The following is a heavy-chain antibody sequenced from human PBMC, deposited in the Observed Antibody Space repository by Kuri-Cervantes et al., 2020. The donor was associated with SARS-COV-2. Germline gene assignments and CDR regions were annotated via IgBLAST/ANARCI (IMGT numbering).Heavy chain of an antibody. D-gene: IGHD3-22*01. CDR2: IKHDGNEK. Sequence: GESLKISCAASGFTFSSYWMSWVRQAPGKGLEWVANIKHDGNEKYYVDSVKGRFTISRDNAKNSLYLQMNSLRAEDTAVYYCARARSGYSTLDYWGQGTLVTVSS. V-gene: IGHV3-7*03. J-gene: IGHJ4*02. CDR3: ARARSGYSTLDY. CDR1: GFTFSSYW.